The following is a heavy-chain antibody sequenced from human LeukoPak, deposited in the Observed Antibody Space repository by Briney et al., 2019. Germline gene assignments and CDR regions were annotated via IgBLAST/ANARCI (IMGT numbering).Heavy chain of an antibody. Sequence: SVKVSCKASGGTFSSYAISWVRQAPGQGLEWMRGIIPIFGTANYAQKFQGRITITTDESTSTAYMELSSLRSEDTAVYYCASKITWPRHKYYFDYWSPGTLVTVSS. CDR3: ASKITWPRHKYYFDY. D-gene: IGHD5-24*01. CDR2: IIPIFGTA. CDR1: GGTFSSYA. J-gene: IGHJ4*02. V-gene: IGHV1-69*05.